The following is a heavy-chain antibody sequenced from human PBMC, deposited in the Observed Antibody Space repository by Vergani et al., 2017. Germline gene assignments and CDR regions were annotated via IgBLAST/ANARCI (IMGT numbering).Heavy chain of an antibody. V-gene: IGHV1-18*04. CDR2: IIAYNGNT. Sequence: QVQLVQSGAEVKKPGASVKVSCKASGYTFTSYGISWVRQAPGQGVEWMGWIIAYNGNTNYAQKLQGRVTMTTDTSTRTVYMELMSLRSDDKAVYYCARDGSGWSPFDYWGQGTLVTVSS. CDR1: GYTFTSYG. CDR3: ARDGSGWSPFDY. D-gene: IGHD6-19*01. J-gene: IGHJ4*02.